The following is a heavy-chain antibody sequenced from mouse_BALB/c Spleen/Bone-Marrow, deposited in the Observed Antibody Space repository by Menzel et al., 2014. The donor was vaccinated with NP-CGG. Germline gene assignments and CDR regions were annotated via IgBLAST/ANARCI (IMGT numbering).Heavy chain of an antibody. D-gene: IGHD4-1*01. CDR2: IDPANGNT. CDR3: ARWEYYVMDY. Sequence: EVQLHQSGAELVKPGASVKLSCTASGFNIKDTYMHWVKQRPEQGLEWIGRIDPANGNTKYDPKFQGKATITADTSSNTAYLQLSSLTSEDTAVYYCARWEYYVMDYWGQGTSVTVSS. J-gene: IGHJ4*01. CDR1: GFNIKDTY. V-gene: IGHV14-3*02.